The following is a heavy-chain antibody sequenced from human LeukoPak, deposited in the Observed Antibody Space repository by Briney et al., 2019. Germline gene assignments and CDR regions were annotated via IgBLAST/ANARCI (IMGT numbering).Heavy chain of an antibody. D-gene: IGHD2-21*02. Sequence: PGGSLRLSCAASAFSVSSYSMNWVRQAPGKGLEWVSSISSSSSYIYYADSVKGRFTISRDNAKNSLYLQMNSLRAEDTAVYYCARDHLPQENTVVVTDFDYWGQGTLVTVSS. V-gene: IGHV3-21*01. J-gene: IGHJ4*02. CDR1: AFSVSSYS. CDR3: ARDHLPQENTVVVTDFDY. CDR2: ISSSSSYI.